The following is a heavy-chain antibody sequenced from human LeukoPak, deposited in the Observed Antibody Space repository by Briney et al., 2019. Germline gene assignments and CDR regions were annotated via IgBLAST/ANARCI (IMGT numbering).Heavy chain of an antibody. D-gene: IGHD6-13*01. Sequence: SETLSLTCTVSGGSISSSYWTWIRQPPGKGLEWIGYIYYSGSTNYNPSLKSRVTISVDTSKNQFSLNLSSVTAADTAVYYCASAIAKDFYYYYMDVWGKGTTVTVSS. J-gene: IGHJ6*03. CDR2: IYYSGST. CDR3: ASAIAKDFYYYYMDV. V-gene: IGHV4-59*01. CDR1: GGSISSSY.